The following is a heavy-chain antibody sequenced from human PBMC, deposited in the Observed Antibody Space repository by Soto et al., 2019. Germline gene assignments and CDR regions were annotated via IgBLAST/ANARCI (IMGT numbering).Heavy chain of an antibody. D-gene: IGHD3-3*01. CDR3: NSYPDFWGGHTPL. V-gene: IGHV3-15*07. CDR1: GFSITNTW. CDR2: VKSKADGGTA. Sequence: EVRLVESGGGLVQPGGSLRLSCAASGFSITNTWMHWVRQAPGKGLEWVGRVKSKADGGTADYAAPVKGRFTVSRDDSKNTQYLQMNSLKMEDTAVYYCNSYPDFWGGHTPLWCQGTLVTVSS. J-gene: IGHJ4*02.